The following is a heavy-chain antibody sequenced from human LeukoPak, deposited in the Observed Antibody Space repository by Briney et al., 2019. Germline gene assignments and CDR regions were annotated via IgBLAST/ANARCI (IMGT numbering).Heavy chain of an antibody. CDR2: INPNSGCT. V-gene: IGHV1-2*02. CDR3: ARDFPSSGWYHPFDY. CDR1: GHTFTAYY. D-gene: IGHD6-19*01. J-gene: IGHJ4*02. Sequence: ASVKVSCKTSGHTFTAYYMHWVRQAPGQGHEWMVWINPNSGCTNYAQKFQGRVTMTRDTSISTVYMELSRLRSDDTAVYYCARDFPSSGWYHPFDYWGQGILVTVSS.